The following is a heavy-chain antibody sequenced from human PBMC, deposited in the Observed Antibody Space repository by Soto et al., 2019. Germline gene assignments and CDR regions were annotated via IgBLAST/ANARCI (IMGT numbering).Heavy chain of an antibody. D-gene: IGHD1-26*01. CDR3: ARSGSSLDY. J-gene: IGHJ4*02. CDR1: GFTFSSYG. CDR2: IWYDGSNK. Sequence: QVQLVESGGGVVQPGRSLRLSCAASGFTFSSYGMHWVRQAPGKGLEWVAVIWYDGSNKYYADSVKGRFTISRDNSKNTLYLQMNSLRAEDTAVYYCARSGSSLDYWGQGTLGTVSS. V-gene: IGHV3-33*01.